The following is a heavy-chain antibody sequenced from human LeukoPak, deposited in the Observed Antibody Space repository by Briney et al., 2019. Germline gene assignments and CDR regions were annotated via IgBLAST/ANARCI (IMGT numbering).Heavy chain of an antibody. J-gene: IGHJ6*02. CDR3: GYDFWSGYSGVDGMDV. V-gene: IGHV3-73*01. Sequence: GGSLTLSCAASGFIFSGSAMHWVRQASGKGLEWVGRIRSKADNSATAYAASVKGRFTISRDDSKNTAYLQMNNLKTEDTAVYYCGYDFWSGYSGVDGMDVWGQGTTVTVSS. D-gene: IGHD3-3*01. CDR1: GFIFSGSA. CDR2: IRSKADNSAT.